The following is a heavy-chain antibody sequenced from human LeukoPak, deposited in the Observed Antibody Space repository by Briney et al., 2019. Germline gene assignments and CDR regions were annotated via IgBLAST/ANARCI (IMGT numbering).Heavy chain of an antibody. D-gene: IGHD5-18*01. CDR3: ARVDTVMAYYFDL. J-gene: IGHJ4*02. CDR2: IYCGGTT. CDR1: GFTLSTNC. Sequence: GGSLRLSCAASGFTLSTNCMTWVRQAPGKGLEWVSTIYCGGTTYYADSVMGRFTISRHNSRSTLYLQMNSLRAEDTAVYYCARVDTVMAYYFDLWGQGTLVTVSS. V-gene: IGHV3-53*04.